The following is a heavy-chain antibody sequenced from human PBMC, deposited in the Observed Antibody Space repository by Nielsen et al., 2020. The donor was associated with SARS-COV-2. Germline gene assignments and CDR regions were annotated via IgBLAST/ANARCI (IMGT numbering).Heavy chain of an antibody. Sequence: GGSLRLSCAASGFTFSSYSMNWVRQAPGKGLEWVSSISSSSSYIYYADSVKGRFTISRDNAKNSLYLQMNSLRAEDTALYYCAKDSNWGFDYWGQGTLVTVSS. CDR3: AKDSNWGFDY. CDR2: ISSSSSYI. D-gene: IGHD7-27*01. CDR1: GFTFSSYS. V-gene: IGHV3-21*04. J-gene: IGHJ4*02.